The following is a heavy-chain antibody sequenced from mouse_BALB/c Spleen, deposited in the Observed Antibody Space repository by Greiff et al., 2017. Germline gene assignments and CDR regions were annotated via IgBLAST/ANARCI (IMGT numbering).Heavy chain of an antibody. J-gene: IGHJ1*01. CDR3: ATNYGSSYWYFDV. CDR1: GYTFTSYW. D-gene: IGHD1-1*01. CDR2: IDPSDSET. Sequence: QVQLQQPGAELVKPGAPVKLSCKASGYTFTSYWMNWVKQRPGRGLEWIGRIDPSDSETHYNQKFKDKATLTVDKSSSTAYIQLSSLTSEDSAVYYCATNYGSSYWYFDVWGAGTTVTVSS. V-gene: IGHV1-69*02.